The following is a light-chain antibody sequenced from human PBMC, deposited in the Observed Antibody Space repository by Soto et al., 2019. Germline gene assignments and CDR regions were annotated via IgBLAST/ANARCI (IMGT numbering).Light chain of an antibody. J-gene: IGKJ4*01. V-gene: IGKV1-39*01. CDR3: QQSSTTPRLS. Sequence: DIPMTQSPSSLSASVGDKLTITCRANQSITNFLNWYQKKPGEVPKLLIFAASRLQSGVPSSFSGSGSGTDFALTINSLQPEDFATYYCQQSSTTPRLSFGGGTRVDFK. CDR1: QSITNF. CDR2: AAS.